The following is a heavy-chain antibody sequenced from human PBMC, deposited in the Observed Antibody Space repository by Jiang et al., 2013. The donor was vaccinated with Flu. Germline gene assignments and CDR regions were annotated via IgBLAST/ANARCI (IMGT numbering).Heavy chain of an antibody. CDR1: FSSYA. D-gene: IGHD3-22*01. CDR2: SSLSLVLA. CDR3: ARETTMIVVPWFDP. V-gene: IGHV1-69*01. J-gene: IGHJ5*02. Sequence: FSSYAISXCDRPLDKGLSGWEGSSLSLVLANYAQKFQGRVTITADESTSTAYMELSSLRSEDTAVYYCARETTMIVVPWFDPWGQGTLVTVSS.